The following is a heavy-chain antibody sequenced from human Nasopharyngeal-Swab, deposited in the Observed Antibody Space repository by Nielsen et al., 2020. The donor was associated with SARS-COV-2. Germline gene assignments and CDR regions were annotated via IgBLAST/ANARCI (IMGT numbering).Heavy chain of an antibody. CDR3: ASQERGGSGSS. V-gene: IGHV3-21*01. CDR1: GFMFSDYS. Sequence: GGSLRLSCEGFGFMFSDYSLNWVRQAPGKGLEWVSSISSVNTYIYYVDSVRGRFSISRDNAMNSLFLQMNSLRGEDTAVYYCASQERGGSGSSWGRGTLVTVSS. J-gene: IGHJ4*02. D-gene: IGHD3-10*01. CDR2: ISSVNTYI.